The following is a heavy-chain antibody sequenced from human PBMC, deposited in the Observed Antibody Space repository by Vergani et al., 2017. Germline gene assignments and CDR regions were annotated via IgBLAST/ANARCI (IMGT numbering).Heavy chain of an antibody. CDR3: AKDIGMMVAGGTFDY. D-gene: IGHD6-19*01. V-gene: IGHV3-9*01. CDR2: ISWNSGSI. CDR1: GFTFDDYA. J-gene: IGHJ4*02. Sequence: VQLVESGGGVVQPGRSLRLSCAASGFTFDDYAMHWVRQAPGKGLEWVSGISWNSGSIGYADSVKGRFTISRDNAKNSLYLQMNSLRAEDTALYYCAKDIGMMVAGGTFDYWGQGTLVTVSS.